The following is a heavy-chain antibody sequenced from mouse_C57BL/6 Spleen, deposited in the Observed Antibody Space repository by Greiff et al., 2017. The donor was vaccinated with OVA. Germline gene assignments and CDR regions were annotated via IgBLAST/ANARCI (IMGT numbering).Heavy chain of an antibody. J-gene: IGHJ4*01. Sequence: DVQLQESGPGLVKPSQSLSLTCSVTGYSITSGYYWNWIRQFPGNKLEWMGYISYDGSNNYNPSLKNRISITRDTSKNQFFLKLNSVTTKDTATYYCARDREIRMDYWGQGTSVTVSS. CDR2: ISYDGSN. CDR1: GYSITSGYY. CDR3: ARDREIRMDY. V-gene: IGHV3-6*01.